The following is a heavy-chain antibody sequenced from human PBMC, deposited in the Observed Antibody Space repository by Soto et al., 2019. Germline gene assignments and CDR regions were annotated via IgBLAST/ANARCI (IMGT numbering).Heavy chain of an antibody. J-gene: IGHJ4*02. CDR2: IYYSGST. CDR3: ARGGRLVIKGCYDY. V-gene: IGHV4-31*03. Sequence: LSLTCTVSGGSISSGGYYWSWIRQHPGKGLEWIGYIYYSGSTYYNPSLKSRVTISVDTSKNQFSLKLSSVTAADTAVYYCARGGRLVIKGCYDYWGQGTLVTVSS. CDR1: GGSISSGGYY. D-gene: IGHD3-9*01.